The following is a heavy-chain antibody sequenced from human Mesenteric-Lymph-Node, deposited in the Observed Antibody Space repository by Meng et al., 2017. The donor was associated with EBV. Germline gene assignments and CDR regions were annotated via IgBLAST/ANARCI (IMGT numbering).Heavy chain of an antibody. J-gene: IGHJ5*02. CDR1: GGSISTVGYY. Sequence: HVQLQESGPRLWKPSQTLFLTCAASGGSISTVGYYWTWIGQPPGKGLVWSAFIYYPGPTYSNPSLKSRVTISVDTSKNQFSLKLNSVTAADTAVYYCARGIADSWFDPWGQGALVTVSS. CDR3: ARGIADSWFDP. D-gene: IGHD2-15*01. V-gene: IGHV4-30-4*01. CDR2: IYYPGPT.